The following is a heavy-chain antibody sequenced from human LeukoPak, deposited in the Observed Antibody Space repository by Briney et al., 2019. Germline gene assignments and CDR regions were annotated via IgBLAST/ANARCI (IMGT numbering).Heavy chain of an antibody. J-gene: IGHJ4*02. CDR1: GGSISSSSHY. CDR2: MYYRGST. CDR3: ARAPHFFDTSGSRYYFDY. V-gene: IGHV4-39*07. D-gene: IGHD3-22*01. Sequence: SETLSLTCTVSGGSISSSSHYWGWIRQPPGKGLEWIGSMYYRGSTYHNPSLKSRVTISVDTSKNQFSLNLNSVTAADTAVYYCARAPHFFDTSGSRYYFDYWGQGALVTVSS.